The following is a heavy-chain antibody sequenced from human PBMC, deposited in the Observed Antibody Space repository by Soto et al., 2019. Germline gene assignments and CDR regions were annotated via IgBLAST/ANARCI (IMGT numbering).Heavy chain of an antibody. J-gene: IGHJ6*02. D-gene: IGHD2-8*01. CDR1: GFTFSNSV. V-gene: IGHV3-23*01. CDR3: AKEVYGAARGAMDV. Sequence: EVQLLESGGGLVQPGGSLRLSCEASGFTFSNSVMNWVRQAPGKGLEWVSGINDNGGDTYYADSVKGRCTISRDNSKNTLYLQMNSLRAEDTAVYYCAKEVYGAARGAMDVWGQGTTVTVSS. CDR2: INDNGGDT.